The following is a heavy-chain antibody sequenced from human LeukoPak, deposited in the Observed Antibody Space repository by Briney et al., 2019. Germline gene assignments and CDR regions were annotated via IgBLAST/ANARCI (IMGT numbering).Heavy chain of an antibody. CDR2: IYYSGST. V-gene: IGHV4-59*01. J-gene: IGHJ3*02. Sequence: SETLSLTCTVSGGSISSYYWSWIRQPPGKGLEWIGYIYYSGSTNYNPSLKSRVTISVDTSKNQFSLKLSSVTAADTAVYYCARVPVLLWFGESRGGAFDIWGQGTMVTVSS. CDR1: GGSISSYY. CDR3: ARVPVLLWFGESRGGAFDI. D-gene: IGHD3-10*01.